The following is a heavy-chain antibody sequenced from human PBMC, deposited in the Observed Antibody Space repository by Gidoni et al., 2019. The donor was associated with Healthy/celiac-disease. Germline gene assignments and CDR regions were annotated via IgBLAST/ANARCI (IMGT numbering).Heavy chain of an antibody. CDR2: ISYDGSNK. D-gene: IGHD6-13*01. CDR1: GFTFSSYG. CDR3: AKDRATIAAAGSYYYYGMDV. V-gene: IGHV3-30*18. Sequence: QVQLVESGGGVVQPGRSLRLSCAASGFTFSSYGMPWVRQAPGKGLEWVAVISYDGSNKYYADSVKGRFTISRDNSKNTLYLQMNSLRAEDTAVYYCAKDRATIAAAGSYYYYGMDVWGQGTTVTVSS. J-gene: IGHJ6*02.